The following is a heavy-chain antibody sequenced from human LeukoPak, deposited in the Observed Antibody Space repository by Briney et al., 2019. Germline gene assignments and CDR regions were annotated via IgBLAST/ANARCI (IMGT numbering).Heavy chain of an antibody. D-gene: IGHD3-10*01. V-gene: IGHV4-39*01. J-gene: IGHJ4*02. CDR1: GGSISSSNYY. CDR2: IYHTGIT. Sequence: SETLSLTCTVSGGSISSSNYYRGWIRQPPGKGLVWIGGIYHTGITHYNPSLKSRVTISVDTSKNQLSLRLSSVTAADTAVYYCILGGKLDYWGQGILVTVSS. CDR3: ILGGKLDY.